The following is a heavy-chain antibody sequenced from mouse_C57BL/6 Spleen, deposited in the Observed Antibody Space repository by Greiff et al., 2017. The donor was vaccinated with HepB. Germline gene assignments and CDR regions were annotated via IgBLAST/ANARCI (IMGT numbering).Heavy chain of an antibody. V-gene: IGHV1-64*01. D-gene: IGHD2-4*01. J-gene: IGHJ4*01. CDR2: IHPNSGST. Sequence: QVQLKQPGAELVKPGASVKLSCKASGYTFTSYWMHWVKQRPGQGLEWIGMIHPNSGSTNYNEKFKSKATLTVDKSSSTAYMQLSSLTSEDSAVYYCARGGRLRLMDAMDYWGQGTSVTVSS. CDR3: ARGGRLRLMDAMDY. CDR1: GYTFTSYW.